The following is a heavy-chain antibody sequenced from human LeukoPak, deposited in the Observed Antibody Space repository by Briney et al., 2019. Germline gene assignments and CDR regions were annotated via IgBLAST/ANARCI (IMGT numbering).Heavy chain of an antibody. CDR1: GYTFTSYA. CDR3: ARSEAAAGNFGYFDY. CDR2: INAGNGNT. D-gene: IGHD6-13*01. J-gene: IGHJ4*02. Sequence: VSVKVSCKASGYTFTSYAMHWVRQAPGQRLEWMGWINAGNGNTKYSQKFQGRVTITRDTSASTAYMELSSLRSEDTAVYYCARSEAAAGNFGYFDYWGQGTLVTVSS. V-gene: IGHV1-3*01.